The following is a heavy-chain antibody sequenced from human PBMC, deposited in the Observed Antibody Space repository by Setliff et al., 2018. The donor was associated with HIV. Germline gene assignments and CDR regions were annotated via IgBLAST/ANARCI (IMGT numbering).Heavy chain of an antibody. Sequence: GGSLRLSCAASGFTLADYAMHWVRQAPGKGLEWVSGISWNSASIGYADSVKGRFTISRDNAKNSLYLQMNSLRAEDTALYYCAKDSRGGFYYFDDWGQGTLVTVSS. CDR2: ISWNSASI. V-gene: IGHV3-9*01. CDR3: AKDSRGGFYYFDD. J-gene: IGHJ4*02. D-gene: IGHD3-16*01. CDR1: GFTLADYA.